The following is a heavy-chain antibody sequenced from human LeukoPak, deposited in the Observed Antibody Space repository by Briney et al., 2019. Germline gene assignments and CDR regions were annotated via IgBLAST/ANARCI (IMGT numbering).Heavy chain of an antibody. V-gene: IGHV1-69*13. CDR2: IIPIFGTA. Sequence: ASVKVSCKASGGTFSSYALSWVRQAPGQGLEWMGGIIPIFGTANYAQKFQGRVTITADESTSTAYMELGSLRSEDTAVYYCARDRRDSCRLESGFDYWGQGTLVTVSS. CDR3: ARDRRDSCRLESGFDY. CDR1: GGTFSSYA. D-gene: IGHD2-2*01. J-gene: IGHJ4*02.